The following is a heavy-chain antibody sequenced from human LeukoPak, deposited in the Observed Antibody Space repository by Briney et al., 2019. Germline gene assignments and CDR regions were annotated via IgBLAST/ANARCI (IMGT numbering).Heavy chain of an antibody. CDR2: IRYDGSNK. D-gene: IGHD3-22*01. CDR3: AKNYYYDSSGYWS. J-gene: IGHJ4*02. Sequence: GGSLRLSCAASGFTFSSYGMHWVRQAPGKGLEWVAFIRYDGSNKYYADSVKGRFTISRDNSKNTLYLQMNSLRAEDTAVYYCAKNYYYDSSGYWSWGQGTLVTVSS. CDR1: GFTFSSYG. V-gene: IGHV3-30*02.